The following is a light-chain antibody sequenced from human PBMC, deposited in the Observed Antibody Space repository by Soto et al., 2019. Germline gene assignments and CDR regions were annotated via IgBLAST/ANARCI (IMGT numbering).Light chain of an antibody. CDR2: EDS. Sequence: QSALTQPASVSGSPGQSITISCTGTSSDVGSYHFVSWYQHHPGKAPKLMIYEDSKWPSGVSNRFSGSKSGNTASLTISGLQAEDEADYYCCSYAGSYTLVFGGGTKLTVL. J-gene: IGLJ2*01. CDR3: CSYAGSYTLV. V-gene: IGLV2-23*01. CDR1: SSDVGSYHF.